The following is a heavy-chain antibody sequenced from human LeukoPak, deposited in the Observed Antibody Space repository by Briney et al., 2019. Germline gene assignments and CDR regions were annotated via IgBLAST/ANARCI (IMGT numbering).Heavy chain of an antibody. D-gene: IGHD3-10*01. V-gene: IGHV4-59*01. CDR2: IYYSGST. CDR3: AGLYYYGSGSI. CDR1: GGSISSYY. Sequence: SETLSLTCTVSGGSISSYYWSWIRQPPGKGLEWIGYIYYSGSTNYNPSLKSRVTISVGTSKNQFSLKLSSVTAADTAVYYCAGLYYYGSGSIWGQGTLVTVSS. J-gene: IGHJ4*02.